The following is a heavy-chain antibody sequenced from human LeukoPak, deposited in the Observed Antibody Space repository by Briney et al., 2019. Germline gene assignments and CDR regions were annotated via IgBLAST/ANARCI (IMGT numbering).Heavy chain of an antibody. Sequence: SETLSLTCTVSGGSISSYYWSWIWQPPGKGLEWIGYIYYSGSTNYNPSLKSRVTISVDTSKNQFSLKLSSVTAADTAVYYCARHIPGRADPELDYWGQGTLVTVSS. V-gene: IGHV4-59*08. J-gene: IGHJ4*02. CDR1: GGSISSYY. CDR3: ARHIPGRADPELDY. CDR2: IYYSGST. D-gene: IGHD3-10*01.